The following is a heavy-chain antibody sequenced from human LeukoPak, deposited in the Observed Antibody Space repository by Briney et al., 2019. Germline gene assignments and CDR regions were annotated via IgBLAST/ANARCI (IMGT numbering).Heavy chain of an antibody. V-gene: IGHV3-9*01. D-gene: IGHD3-22*01. J-gene: IGHJ6*02. CDR1: GFTFDDYG. CDR3: AKDLSSAITSALVLDV. CDR2: ITWNRDNI. Sequence: GGSLRLSCKVSGFTFDDYGMHCVRHTPGKGLEWVSGITWNRDNIGYGDSVKGRFTISRDNVKNVLYLQMNSLRPEDTALYYCAKDLSSAITSALVLDVWGQGTTVIVS.